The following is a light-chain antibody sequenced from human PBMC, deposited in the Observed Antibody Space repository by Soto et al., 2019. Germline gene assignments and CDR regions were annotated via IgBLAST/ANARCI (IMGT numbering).Light chain of an antibody. V-gene: IGLV4-69*01. CDR1: SGNSSYA. CDR3: QTWVTGIVV. J-gene: IGLJ2*01. Sequence: QLVLTQSPSASASLGASVKLTCSQSSGNSSYAIAWHQQQPEKGPRYLMKLNSDGSHSKGDGIPDRFSGSSSGAERYLTISSLQSEDEADYYCQTWVTGIVVFGGGTKVTVL. CDR2: LNSDGSH.